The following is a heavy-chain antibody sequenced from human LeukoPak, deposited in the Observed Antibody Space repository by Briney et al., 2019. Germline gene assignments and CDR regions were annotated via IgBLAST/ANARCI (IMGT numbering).Heavy chain of an antibody. D-gene: IGHD6-13*01. J-gene: IGHJ6*02. CDR2: VSTGGAAT. V-gene: IGHV3-23*01. CDR3: ASPIAAAGGYYYYGMDV. Sequence: QPGGSLRLSCAASGFTFSSFSMNWVRQAPGKGLEWVSTVSTGGAATYYADSVKGRFTISRDNSKNTLYLQMNSLRAEDTAVYYCASPIAAAGGYYYYGMDVWGQGTTVTVSS. CDR1: GFTFSSFS.